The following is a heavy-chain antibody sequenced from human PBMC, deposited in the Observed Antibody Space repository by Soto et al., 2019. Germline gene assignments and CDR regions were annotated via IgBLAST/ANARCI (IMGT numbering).Heavy chain of an antibody. D-gene: IGHD2-2*01. CDR2: INPSGGST. J-gene: IGHJ6*03. Sequence: ASVKVSCKASGYTFTSYYMHWVRQAPGQGLEWMGIINPSGGSTSYAQKFQGRVTMTRDTSTSTVYMELSSLRSEDTAVYYCASVQKVSRYCGSTSCREADYYYYYMDVWGKGTTVTSP. CDR3: ASVQKVSRYCGSTSCREADYYYYYMDV. CDR1: GYTFTSYY. V-gene: IGHV1-46*03.